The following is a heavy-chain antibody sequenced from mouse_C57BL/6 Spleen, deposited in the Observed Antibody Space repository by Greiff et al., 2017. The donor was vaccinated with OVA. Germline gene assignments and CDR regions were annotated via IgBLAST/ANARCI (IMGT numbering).Heavy chain of an antibody. CDR3: ARSGTTVPLDY. CDR1: GYTFTSYW. V-gene: IGHV1-59*01. D-gene: IGHD1-1*01. Sequence: VQLQQPGAELVRPGTSVKLSCKASGYTFTSYWMHWVKQRPGQGLEWIGVIDPSDSYTNYNQKFKGKATLTVDTSSSTAYMQLSSLTSEDSAVYYCARSGTTVPLDYWGQGTTLTVSS. CDR2: IDPSDSYT. J-gene: IGHJ2*01.